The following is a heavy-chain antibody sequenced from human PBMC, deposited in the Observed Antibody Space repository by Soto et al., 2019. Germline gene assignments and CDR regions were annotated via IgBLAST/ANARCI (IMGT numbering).Heavy chain of an antibody. J-gene: IGHJ6*03. CDR3: ARMMRDGSGSYGYYYMDV. V-gene: IGHV4-34*01. D-gene: IGHD3-10*01. Sequence: SETLSLTCAVYGGSFSGYYWSWIRQPPGKGLEWIGEINHSGSTNYNPSLKSRVTISVETSKNQFSLKLSSVTAADTAVYYCARMMRDGSGSYGYYYMDVWGKGTTVTVSS. CDR1: GGSFSGYY. CDR2: INHSGST.